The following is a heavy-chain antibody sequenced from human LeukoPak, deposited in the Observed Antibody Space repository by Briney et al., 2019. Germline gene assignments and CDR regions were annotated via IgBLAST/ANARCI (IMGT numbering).Heavy chain of an antibody. CDR2: ISGSGGST. J-gene: IGHJ4*02. V-gene: IGHV3-23*01. CDR1: GFTFSSYA. Sequence: PGGSLRLSCAASGFTFSSYAMSWVRQAPGKGLEWVSAISGSGGSTYYADSVKGRFTISRDNSKSTLYLQMNSLRAEDTAVYYCAKTPKSYCGGDCQFDYWGQGTLVTVSA. CDR3: AKTPKSYCGGDCQFDY. D-gene: IGHD2-21*02.